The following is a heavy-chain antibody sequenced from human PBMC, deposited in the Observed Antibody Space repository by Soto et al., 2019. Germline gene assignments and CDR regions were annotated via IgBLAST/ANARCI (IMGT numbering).Heavy chain of an antibody. Sequence: GGPLRLSCAASVFTFSSYAMSWVRQAPGKGLEWVAAISGSGGSTYYADSVKGRFTISRDNSKNTLYLQMNSLRAEDTAVYYCAKGTTGCMDVWGQGATVTVCS. D-gene: IGHD1-7*01. CDR3: AKGTTGCMDV. CDR1: VFTFSSYA. J-gene: IGHJ6*01. CDR2: ISGSGGST. V-gene: IGHV3-23*01.